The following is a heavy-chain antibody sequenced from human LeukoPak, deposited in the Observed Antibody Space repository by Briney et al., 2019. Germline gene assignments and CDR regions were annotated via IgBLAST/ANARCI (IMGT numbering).Heavy chain of an antibody. J-gene: IGHJ4*02. CDR3: ARDHVGSSGYLRLFDY. CDR2: ISAYNGNT. CDR1: GYTFTSYG. D-gene: IGHD3-22*01. V-gene: IGHV1-18*01. Sequence: SVKVSCKASGYTFTSYGISWVRQAPGQGLEWMGWISAYNGNTNYAQKLQGRVTMTTDTSTSTAYMELRSLRSDDTAVYYCARDHVGSSGYLRLFDYWGQGTLVTVSS.